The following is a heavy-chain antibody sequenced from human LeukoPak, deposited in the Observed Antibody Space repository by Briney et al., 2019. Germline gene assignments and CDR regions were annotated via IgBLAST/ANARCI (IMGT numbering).Heavy chain of an antibody. CDR2: FDPEDGET. D-gene: IGHD6-19*01. V-gene: IGHV1-24*01. J-gene: IGHJ4*02. CDR3: ATDRSSGWLPRPFDY. Sequence: ASVKVSCKVSGYTLTELSMHWVRQAPGKGLEWMGGFDPEDGETIYAQKFQGRVTMTEDTSTDTAYMELSSLRSEDTAVYYCATDRSSGWLPRPFDYWGQGTLVTVSS. CDR1: GYTLTELS.